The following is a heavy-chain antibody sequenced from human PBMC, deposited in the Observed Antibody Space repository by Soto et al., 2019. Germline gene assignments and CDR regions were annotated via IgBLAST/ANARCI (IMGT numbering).Heavy chain of an antibody. CDR2: IKSKTDGGTT. D-gene: IGHD6-13*01. J-gene: IGHJ5*02. V-gene: IGHV3-15*01. Sequence: EVQLVESGGGLVKPGGSLRLSCAASGFTFSKAWMSWVRQAPGKGPEWVGRIKSKTDGGTTDYAAPVKGRFTISRDDSKTTLYLQMKSLKTEDTAVYYCPADVRRAAAWGFDPWGQGTLVTVSS. CDR3: PADVRRAAAWGFDP. CDR1: GFTFSKAW.